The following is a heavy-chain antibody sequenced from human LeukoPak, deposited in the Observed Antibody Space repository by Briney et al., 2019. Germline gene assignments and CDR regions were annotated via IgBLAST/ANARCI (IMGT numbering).Heavy chain of an antibody. J-gene: IGHJ3*02. D-gene: IGHD3-22*01. CDR3: ARCPPGDMIVVVPIAFDI. Sequence: SETLSLTCTVSGGSISSGSYYWSWIRQPAGKGLEWIGRIYTSGSTNYNPSLKSRVTISVDTSKNQFSLKLSSVTAADTAVYYCARCPPGDMIVVVPIAFDIWGQGTMVTVSS. V-gene: IGHV4-61*02. CDR1: GGSISSGSYY. CDR2: IYTSGST.